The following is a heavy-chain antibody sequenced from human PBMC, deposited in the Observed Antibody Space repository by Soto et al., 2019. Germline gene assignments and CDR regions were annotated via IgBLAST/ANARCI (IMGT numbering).Heavy chain of an antibody. J-gene: IGHJ4*01. CDR3: AKDIYYYDSSGYSHFDY. CDR2: IYYSGAT. Sequence: PSETLSLTCTFSCGSISSNSYYWDWIRQPPGKGLEWIGSIYYSGATYYNPSLQSRVTISVDTSKNQFSLHLSSVTAADTAVYYCAKDIYYYDSSGYSHFDYWGQEPWSPSPQ. D-gene: IGHD3-22*01. V-gene: IGHV4-39*02. CDR1: CGSISSNSYY.